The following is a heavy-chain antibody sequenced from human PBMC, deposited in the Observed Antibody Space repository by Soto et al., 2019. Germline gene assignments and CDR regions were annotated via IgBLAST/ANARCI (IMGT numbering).Heavy chain of an antibody. J-gene: IGHJ4*02. V-gene: IGHV3-30*18. D-gene: IGHD5-18*01. Sequence: QVQLVESGGGVIKPGRSLRLSSAASGFTFSNYGMHWVREAPGKGLEWVAVISYDGSNKYYADSVKGRFTISRDNSKNTLYLQMNSLRAEDTAVYYCAKDADTAMVFDYWGQGTLVTVSS. CDR2: ISYDGSNK. CDR3: AKDADTAMVFDY. CDR1: GFTFSNYG.